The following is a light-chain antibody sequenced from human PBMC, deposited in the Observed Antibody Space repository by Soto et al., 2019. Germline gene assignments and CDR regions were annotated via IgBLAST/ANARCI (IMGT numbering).Light chain of an antibody. Sequence: QSVLTQPPSVSGAPGQRATTSYHGSRPNIGAGYDVHWYQQLPGTAPKLLIYGNSNRPSGVPDRFSGSKSGTSASLAITGLQAEDEADYYCQSYDSSLSGVFGTGTKVTVL. CDR2: GNS. V-gene: IGLV1-40*01. CDR3: QSYDSSLSGV. CDR1: RPNIGAGYD. J-gene: IGLJ1*01.